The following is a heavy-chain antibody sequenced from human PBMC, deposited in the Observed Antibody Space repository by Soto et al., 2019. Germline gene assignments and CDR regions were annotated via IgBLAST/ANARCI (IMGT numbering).Heavy chain of an antibody. D-gene: IGHD6-19*01. V-gene: IGHV3-64*01. CDR1: GFTFSSYA. CDR3: ARDLGSSGWNGIDY. J-gene: IGHJ4*02. CDR2: ISSNGGST. Sequence: EVQLVESGGGLVQPGGSLRLSCAASGFTFSSYAMHWVRQAPGKGLEYVSAISSNGGSTYYANSVKGRFTISRDNSKNTLYLQMGSLRAEGMAVYYCARDLGSSGWNGIDYWGQGTLVTVSS.